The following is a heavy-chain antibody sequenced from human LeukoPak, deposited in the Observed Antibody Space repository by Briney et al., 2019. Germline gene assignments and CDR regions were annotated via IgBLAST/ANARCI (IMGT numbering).Heavy chain of an antibody. Sequence: PGRSLRLSCAASGFTFSSYGMHWVRQAPGKGLEWVAVIWYDGSNKYYADSVKGRFTISRDNSKNTLYLQMNSLRAEDTAVYYCARDSAIDYYSMTLSSPDYWGQGTLVTVSS. CDR3: ARDSAIDYYSMTLSSPDY. CDR2: IWYDGSNK. D-gene: IGHD2-21*02. J-gene: IGHJ4*02. V-gene: IGHV3-33*01. CDR1: GFTFSSYG.